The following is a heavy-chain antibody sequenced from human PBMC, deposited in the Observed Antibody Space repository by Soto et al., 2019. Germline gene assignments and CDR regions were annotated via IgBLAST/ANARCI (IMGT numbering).Heavy chain of an antibody. J-gene: IGHJ4*02. CDR2: IDYDGVNN. CDR3: EPWVSAHFDY. CDR1: GVTCDDYA. V-gene: IGHV3-23*01. D-gene: IGHD2-8*01. Sequence: PGGSLILPWAASGVTCDDYARNWFRQAPGKGVGWVSTIDYDGVNNQYAGSVKGRFTDSRDNSKDTVDLQMNSLRAKDTAVYYCEPWVSAHFDYWGKG.